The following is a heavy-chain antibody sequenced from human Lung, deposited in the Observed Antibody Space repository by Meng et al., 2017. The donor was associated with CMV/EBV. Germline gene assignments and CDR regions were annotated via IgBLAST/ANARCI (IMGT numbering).Heavy chain of an antibody. V-gene: IGHV2-70*11. CDR2: IDWDGDT. Sequence: SGXXLVXPEQTPTLTCSLSGHSLTAVRTSVSWPRQPPGQALEWLARIDWDGDTSSSTSLKNRLTISKDTSKNEVVLTMTKMDPVDTATYYCARMYPGVGDYRNSWQEVFAYWXRRXRVTVSS. CDR1: GHSLTAVRTS. D-gene: IGHD1-7*01. CDR3: ARMYPGVGDYRNSWQEVFAY. J-gene: IGHJ4*02.